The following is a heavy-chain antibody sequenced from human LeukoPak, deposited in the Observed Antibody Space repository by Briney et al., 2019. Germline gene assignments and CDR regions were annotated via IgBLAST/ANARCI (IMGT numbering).Heavy chain of an antibody. CDR2: ISSSGSTI. J-gene: IGHJ6*02. CDR1: GFTFSDYY. V-gene: IGHV3-11*01. CDR3: ARDGPDYDFWSGGDYYYGMDV. Sequence: GGSLRLSCAASGFTFSDYYMSWIRQAPGKGLEWVSYISSSGSTIYYADSVKGRFTISRDNAKNSLYLQMNSLRAEDTAVYYCARDGPDYDFWSGGDYYYGMDVWGQGTTVTVSS. D-gene: IGHD3-3*01.